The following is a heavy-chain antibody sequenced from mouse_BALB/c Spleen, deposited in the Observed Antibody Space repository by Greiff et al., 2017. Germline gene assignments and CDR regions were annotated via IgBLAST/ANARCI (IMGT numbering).Heavy chain of an antibody. CDR2: ILPGSGST. Sequence: VQLQQSGAELMKPGASVKISCKATGYTFSSYWIEWVKQRPGHGLEWIGEILPGSGSTNYNEKFKGKATFTADTSSNTAYMQLSSLTSEDSAVYYCARKAYANRGYYFDYWGQGTTLTVSS. V-gene: IGHV1-9*01. D-gene: IGHD6-5*01. CDR1: GYTFSSYW. CDR3: ARKAYANRGYYFDY. J-gene: IGHJ2*01.